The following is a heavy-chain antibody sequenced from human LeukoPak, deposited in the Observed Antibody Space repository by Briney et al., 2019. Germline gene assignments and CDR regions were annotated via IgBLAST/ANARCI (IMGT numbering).Heavy chain of an antibody. CDR2: IYSGGST. D-gene: IGHD4-11*01. J-gene: IGHJ4*02. Sequence: GGSLRLSCAASGFTFSSYAMSWVRQAPGKGLEWVSLIYSGGSTYYADSVRGRFTISRDSSKNTLYLQMNSLRVEDTAVYYCARIYNWGQGTLVTVSS. CDR3: ARIYN. V-gene: IGHV3-66*01. CDR1: GFTFSSYA.